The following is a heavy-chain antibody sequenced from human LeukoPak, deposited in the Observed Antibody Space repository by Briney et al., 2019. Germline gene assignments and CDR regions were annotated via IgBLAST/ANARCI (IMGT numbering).Heavy chain of an antibody. J-gene: IGHJ4*02. D-gene: IGHD2-2*01. V-gene: IGHV3-20*04. CDR3: AREQPAGSTDY. CDR1: GFTFDDYG. CDR2: INWNGGST. Sequence: PGGSLRLSCAASGFTFDDYGMSWVRQAPGKGLEWVSGINWNGGSTGYADSVKGRFTISRDNSKNTLYLQMGSLRDEDTAMYYCAREQPAGSTDYWGQGTLVTVSS.